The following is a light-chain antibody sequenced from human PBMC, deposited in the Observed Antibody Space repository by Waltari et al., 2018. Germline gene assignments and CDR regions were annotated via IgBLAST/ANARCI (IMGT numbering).Light chain of an antibody. J-gene: IGKJ1*01. V-gene: IGKV3-20*01. CDR2: AAS. CDR3: QHYVRLPVT. Sequence: EIVLTQSPGTLSLSPGERATLPCRASQRVSRAVAWYQQKPGQAPRLLIYAASSRATGIPDRFSGSGSGTDFSLTISRLEPEDFAVYYCQHYVRLPVTFGQGTKVEIK. CDR1: QRVSRA.